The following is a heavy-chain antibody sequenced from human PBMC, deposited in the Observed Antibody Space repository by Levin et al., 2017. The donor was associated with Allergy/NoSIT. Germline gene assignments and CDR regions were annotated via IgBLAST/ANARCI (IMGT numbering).Heavy chain of an antibody. CDR3: ARPALDY. Sequence: LSLTCAASGFRFTTYGIHWVRQAPGKGLEWVALITPDGSNKYYADSVKGRFTISRDNSKNTVYLQMNRLTVEDTAVYYCARPALDYWGQGTLVTVSS. J-gene: IGHJ4*02. CDR1: GFRFTTYG. CDR2: ITPDGSNK. D-gene: IGHD2-2*01. V-gene: IGHV3-30*03.